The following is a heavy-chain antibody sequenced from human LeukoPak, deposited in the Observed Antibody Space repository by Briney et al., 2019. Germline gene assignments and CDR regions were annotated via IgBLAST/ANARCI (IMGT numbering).Heavy chain of an antibody. V-gene: IGHV1-24*01. J-gene: IGHJ3*02. CDR3: ATESYSGSYLYAFDI. CDR1: GYTFTGYY. Sequence: ASVKVSCKASGYTFTGYYMHWVRQAPGKGLEWMGGFDPEDGETIYAQKFKGRVTVTEDTSTDTAYMELSSLRAEDTAVYYCATESYSGSYLYAFDIWGQGTMVTVSS. D-gene: IGHD1-26*01. CDR2: FDPEDGET.